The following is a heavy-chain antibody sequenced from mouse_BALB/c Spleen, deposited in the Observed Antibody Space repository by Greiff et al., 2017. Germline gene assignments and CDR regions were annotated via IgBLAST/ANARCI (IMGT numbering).Heavy chain of an antibody. CDR2: INSNGGST. Sequence: DVQLVESGGGLVQPGGSLKLSCAASGFTFSSYGMSWVRQTPDKRLELVATINSNGGSTYYPDSVKGRFTIPRDNAKNTLYLQMSSLKSEDTAMYYCARELRYYDYDVGYFDYWGQGTTLTVSS. CDR1: GFTFSSYG. CDR3: ARELRYYDYDVGYFDY. D-gene: IGHD2-4*01. V-gene: IGHV5-6-3*01. J-gene: IGHJ2*01.